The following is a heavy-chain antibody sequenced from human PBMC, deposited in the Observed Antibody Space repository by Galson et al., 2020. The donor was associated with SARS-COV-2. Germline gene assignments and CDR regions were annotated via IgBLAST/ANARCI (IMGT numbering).Heavy chain of an antibody. V-gene: IGHV3-48*04. Sequence: GESLKISCAASGFTFSTYGINWVRQAPGKGLEWVSYISSSSSIIYYADSVKGRFTISRDNAKNSLYLQMNSLRVEDTAVYYCARDNQRGRHVGECAFGFDYGGQGTLVTVAS. CDR1: GFTFSTYG. D-gene: IGHD3-16*01. CDR2: ISSSSSII. CDR3: ARDNQRGRHVGECAFGFDY. J-gene: IGHJ4*02.